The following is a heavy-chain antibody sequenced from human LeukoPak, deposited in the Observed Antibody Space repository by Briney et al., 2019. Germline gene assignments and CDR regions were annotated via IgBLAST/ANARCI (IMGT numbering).Heavy chain of an antibody. CDR3: ARDLKHYYGSGSYWDY. CDR1: GYTFTSYG. CDR2: ISAYNGNT. V-gene: IGHV1-18*01. Sequence: GASVKVSCKASGYTFTSYGISWVRQAPGQGLEWMGWISAYNGNTNYAQKVQGGVTMTTDTSTNTAYMELRSLRSDDTAVYYCARDLKHYYGSGSYWDYWGQGTLVTVSS. J-gene: IGHJ4*02. D-gene: IGHD3-10*01.